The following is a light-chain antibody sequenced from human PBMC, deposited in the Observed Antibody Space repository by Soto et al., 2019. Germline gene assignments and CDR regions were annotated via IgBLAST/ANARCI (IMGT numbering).Light chain of an antibody. CDR1: QSISGTY. V-gene: IGKV3-20*01. J-gene: IGKJ5*01. Sequence: VLTQSPGTQSLSPGERATFSCRASQSISGTYLAWYQQRPGQAPRLLIYDISNRATGIPDRFSGSGSGADFTLTISRLEPEDFAVYYCQQYGTSPQTFGQGTRLEIK. CDR3: QQYGTSPQT. CDR2: DIS.